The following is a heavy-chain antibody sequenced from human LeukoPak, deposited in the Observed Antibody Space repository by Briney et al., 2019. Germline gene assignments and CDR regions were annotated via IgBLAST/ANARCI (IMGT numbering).Heavy chain of an antibody. CDR3: ARDNSIFISAYFDA. CDR2: FFRSENT. CDR1: GYSISNGYY. D-gene: IGHD3-3*01. Sequence: PSGTLSLTCTVSGYSISNGYYWAWLRQSPGKGLEWIGSFFRSENTYYNPSLKSRVTISIDTSKNQFSLELSSVTAADTAVYYCARDNSIFISAYFDAWGQGTPVIVSS. J-gene: IGHJ4*02. V-gene: IGHV4-38-2*02.